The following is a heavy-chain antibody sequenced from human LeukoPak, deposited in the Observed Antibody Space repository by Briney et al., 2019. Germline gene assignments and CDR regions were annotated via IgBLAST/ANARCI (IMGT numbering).Heavy chain of an antibody. Sequence: SETLSLTCTVSGGSISSGDYYWSWIRQRPGKGLEWIGYIYYSGSTYYNPSLKSRVTISVDTSKNQFSLKLSSVTAADTAVYYCARGNSGYEGFDYWGQGTLVTVSS. J-gene: IGHJ4*02. D-gene: IGHD5-12*01. CDR1: GGSISSGDYY. CDR3: ARGNSGYEGFDY. V-gene: IGHV4-30-4*01. CDR2: IYYSGST.